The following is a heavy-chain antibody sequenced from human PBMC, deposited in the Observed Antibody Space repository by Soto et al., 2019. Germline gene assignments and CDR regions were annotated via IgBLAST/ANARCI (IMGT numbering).Heavy chain of an antibody. J-gene: IGHJ6*02. CDR2: ISSSSSYM. Sequence: PGGSLRLSCVASGFTFSSYSMNWVRQAPGKGLEWVSSISSSSSYMYYADSLKGRFTISRDSAKNSLYLQMNSLRAEDTAVYYCARGYYYDSSGPTVVDVWGQGTTVTVSS. D-gene: IGHD3-22*01. V-gene: IGHV3-21*01. CDR3: ARGYYYDSSGPTVVDV. CDR1: GFTFSSYS.